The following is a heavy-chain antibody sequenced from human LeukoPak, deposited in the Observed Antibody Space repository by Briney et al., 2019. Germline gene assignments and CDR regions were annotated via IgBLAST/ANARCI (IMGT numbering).Heavy chain of an antibody. CDR2: INIGGTNT. V-gene: IGHV3-11*01. CDR3: ATDGAGFDT. J-gene: IGHJ5*02. Sequence: GGSLRLSCAASGFTFNDYYMSWIRQAPGKGLEWLSYINIGGTNTHYADSVKGRFTISRDNAKKSLYLEMNNLRAEDTAVYYCATDGAGFDTWGQGALVTVSS. CDR1: GFTFNDYY.